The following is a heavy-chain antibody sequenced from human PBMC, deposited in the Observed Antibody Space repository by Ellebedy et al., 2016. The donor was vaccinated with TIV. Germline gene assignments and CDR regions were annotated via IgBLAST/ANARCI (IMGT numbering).Heavy chain of an antibody. V-gene: IGHV3-7*01. CDR2: IMENGYER. D-gene: IGHD2-2*01. CDR1: GFTFTGFS. CDR3: VRFAFNYAMDS. Sequence: GESLKISCAASGFTFTGFSMSWVRQAPGKGLEWVGHIMENGYERYYVDSVKGRFTISRDNAKNSVYLQMNSLRADDTAVFYCVRFAFNYAMDSWGQGTLVTVSS. J-gene: IGHJ5*01.